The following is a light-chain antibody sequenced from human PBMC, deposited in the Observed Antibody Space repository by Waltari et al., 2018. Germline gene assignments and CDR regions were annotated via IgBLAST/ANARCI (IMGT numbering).Light chain of an antibody. CDR2: GPS. Sequence: EIVLTQSPGTLSLSPGERATLSCRASQTVRTTYLAWYQQKPGQAPTLLIYGPSSRATGIPDRFCCSGSGTDFSLTISILEPEDFAVYYCQQYDISPLTFGGGTKVEIK. V-gene: IGKV3-20*01. CDR3: QQYDISPLT. CDR1: QTVRTTY. J-gene: IGKJ4*01.